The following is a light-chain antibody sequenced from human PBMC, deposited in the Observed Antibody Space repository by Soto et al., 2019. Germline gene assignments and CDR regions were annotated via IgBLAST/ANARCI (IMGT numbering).Light chain of an antibody. CDR2: GAS. CDR1: QSLNSGY. Sequence: IVLTQSPGTLSLSPGEGASVSCRASQSLNSGYLAWYQQKPGQAPRLLIYGASSRATGIPDRFSGSRSGTNFTLTISRLEPEDFAVYFCQQYGSAPYTFGQGTKLEFK. J-gene: IGKJ2*01. CDR3: QQYGSAPYT. V-gene: IGKV3-20*01.